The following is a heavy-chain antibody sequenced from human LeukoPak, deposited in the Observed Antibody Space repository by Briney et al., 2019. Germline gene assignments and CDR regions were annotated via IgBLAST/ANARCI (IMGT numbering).Heavy chain of an antibody. CDR2: IWYDGSNK. D-gene: IGHD1-26*01. V-gene: IGHV3-33*01. CDR1: GFTFSSYG. Sequence: PGGSLRLSCAASGFTFSSYGMHWVRQAPGKGLEWVAVIWYDGSNKYYADSVKGRFTISRDNAKSSLFLQMNSLRDEDTAVYYCARDRGVGAFDAFDIWGHGTMVTVSS. J-gene: IGHJ3*02. CDR3: ARDRGVGAFDAFDI.